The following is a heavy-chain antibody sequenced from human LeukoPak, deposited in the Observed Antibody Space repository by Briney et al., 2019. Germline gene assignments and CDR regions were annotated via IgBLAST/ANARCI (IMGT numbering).Heavy chain of an antibody. CDR3: ASGYRKATMSDFDY. CDR1: GYTFTSYG. J-gene: IGHJ4*02. Sequence: ASVKVSCKASGYTFTSYGISWVRQAPGQGLEWMGWISAYNGNTNYAQKLQGRVTMTTDTSTSTAYMELRSLRSDDTAVYYCASGYRKATMSDFDYWGQGTLVTVSS. V-gene: IGHV1-18*01. CDR2: ISAYNGNT. D-gene: IGHD5-12*01.